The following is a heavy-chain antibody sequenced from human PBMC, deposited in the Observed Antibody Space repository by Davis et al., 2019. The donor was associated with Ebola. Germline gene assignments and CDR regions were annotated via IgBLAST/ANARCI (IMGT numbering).Heavy chain of an antibody. V-gene: IGHV4-34*01. Sequence: SETLSLTCAVYGGSFSGYYWSWIRQPPGKGLEWIGEINHSGSTNYNPSLKSRVTISVDTSKNQFSLKLSSVTAADTAVYYCARGRAEDIVLMVYAIPAAFDALDIWGQGTMVTVSS. D-gene: IGHD2-8*01. CDR1: GGSFSGYY. CDR3: ARGRAEDIVLMVYAIPAAFDALDI. CDR2: INHSGST. J-gene: IGHJ3*02.